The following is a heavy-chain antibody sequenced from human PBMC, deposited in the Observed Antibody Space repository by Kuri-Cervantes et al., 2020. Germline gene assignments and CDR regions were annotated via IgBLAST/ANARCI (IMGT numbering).Heavy chain of an antibody. CDR1: GLPFSSYW. J-gene: IGHJ4*02. D-gene: IGHD3-10*01. CDR3: AKAFNYYGSGCCFDY. CDR2: IKQDGSEK. V-gene: IGHV3-7*03. Sequence: GSASGLPFSSYWMSWVRQAPGKGLEWVANIKQDGSEKYYVDSVKGRFTISRDNAKNTLYLQMNSLRAEDTAVYYCAKAFNYYGSGCCFDYLGQGTRVTVSS.